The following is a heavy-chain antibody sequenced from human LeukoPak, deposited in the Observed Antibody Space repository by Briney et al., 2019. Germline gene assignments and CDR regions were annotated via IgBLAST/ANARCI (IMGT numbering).Heavy chain of an antibody. D-gene: IGHD3-3*01. Sequence: GRSLRLSCAASGFTFSSYAMSWVRQAPGKGLEWVSAISGSGGRTYYTDSVKGRFTISRDNSKNTLYLQMNSLRAEDTAVYYCAKDFWSGYYFDYWGQGTLVTVSS. CDR2: ISGSGGRT. V-gene: IGHV3-23*01. CDR1: GFTFSSYA. J-gene: IGHJ4*02. CDR3: AKDFWSGYYFDY.